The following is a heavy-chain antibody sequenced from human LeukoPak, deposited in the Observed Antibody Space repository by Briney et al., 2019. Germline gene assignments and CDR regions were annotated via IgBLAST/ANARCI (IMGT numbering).Heavy chain of an antibody. V-gene: IGHV5-51*01. CDR3: ARPSGGSSGYPMAFDY. J-gene: IGHJ4*02. D-gene: IGHD3-22*01. CDR1: GYSFSNSW. Sequence: GESLKISCKGSGYSFSNSWIGWVRQMPGNGLEWMVIIYPGDSDTRYSPSFQGQVIISADKSINTAYLQWSSLKASDTAMYYCARPSGGSSGYPMAFDYWGQGTLVTVSS. CDR2: IYPGDSDT.